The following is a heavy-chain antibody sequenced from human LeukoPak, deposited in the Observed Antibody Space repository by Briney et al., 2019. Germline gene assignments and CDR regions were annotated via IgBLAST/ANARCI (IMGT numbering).Heavy chain of an antibody. J-gene: IGHJ4*02. CDR1: GFTFSSYA. Sequence: GGSLRLSCAASGFTFSSYAMHWVRQAPGKGLEWVAVISYDGSNKYCADSVKGRFTISRDNSKNTLYLQMNSLRAEDTAVYYCARDAGYSSGWPEYWGQGTLVTVSS. V-gene: IGHV3-30-3*01. CDR3: ARDAGYSSGWPEY. CDR2: ISYDGSNK. D-gene: IGHD6-19*01.